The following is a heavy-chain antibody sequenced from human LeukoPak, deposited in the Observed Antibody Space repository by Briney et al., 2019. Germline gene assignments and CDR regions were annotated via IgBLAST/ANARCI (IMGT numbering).Heavy chain of an antibody. CDR2: ISSSSSYI. CDR1: GFTFSSYS. D-gene: IGHD2-15*01. V-gene: IGHV3-21*01. J-gene: IGHJ4*02. Sequence: GGSLRLSCAASGFTFSSYSMNWVRQAPGKGLEWVSSISSSSSYIYYADSVKGRFTISRDNAKNSLYLQMNSLRAEDTAVYYCAKGGREYCSGGSCYYDLLDYWGQGTLVTVSS. CDR3: AKGGREYCSGGSCYYDLLDY.